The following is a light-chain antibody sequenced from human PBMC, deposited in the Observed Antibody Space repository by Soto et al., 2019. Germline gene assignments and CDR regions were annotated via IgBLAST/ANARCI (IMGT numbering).Light chain of an antibody. CDR3: QNFGDSPFT. V-gene: IGKV3-20*01. CDR2: GAS. J-gene: IGKJ3*01. Sequence: EIVLMQSPDTLSLSPGERATLSCRASETISSHYIAWYQQKPGQAPRLLLFGASTRATGIPDRFSGSWSGTDFTLTISRLEPEDCAVYYCQNFGDSPFTFGPGTKVDIK. CDR1: ETISSHY.